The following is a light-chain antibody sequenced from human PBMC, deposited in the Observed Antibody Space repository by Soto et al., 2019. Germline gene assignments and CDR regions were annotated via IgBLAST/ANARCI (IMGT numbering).Light chain of an antibody. Sequence: QSVLTQPPSASGTPGQRVTISCYGSSSNIGSNYVYWYQQLPGTAPKLLIYRNNQRPSGVPDRFSGSKSGTSASLAISGLRSEDEADYYCAAWDDSLSVDVVFGGGTKVTVL. CDR3: AAWDDSLSVDVV. V-gene: IGLV1-47*01. J-gene: IGLJ2*01. CDR1: SSNIGSNY. CDR2: RNN.